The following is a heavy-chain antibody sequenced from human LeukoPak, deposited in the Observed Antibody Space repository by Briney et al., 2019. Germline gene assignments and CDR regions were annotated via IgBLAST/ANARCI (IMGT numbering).Heavy chain of an antibody. D-gene: IGHD2-2*01. CDR1: GGSISSYY. J-gene: IGHJ4*02. CDR2: IYTSGST. CDR3: ARDRSGYCSSSSCYELDY. V-gene: IGHV4-4*07. Sequence: SSETLSLTCTVSGGSISSYYWSWIRQPAGKGLEWIGRIYTSGSTNYNPSLKSRVTMSVDTSKNQFSLKLSSVTAADTAVYYCARDRSGYCSSSSCYELDYWGQGTLVTVSS.